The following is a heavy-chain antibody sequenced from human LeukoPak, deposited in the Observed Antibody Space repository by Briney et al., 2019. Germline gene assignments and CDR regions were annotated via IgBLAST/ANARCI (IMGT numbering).Heavy chain of an antibody. CDR1: GYSFTNYW. Sequence: GESLKISCKGSGYSFTNYWIGWVRQTPGKGLEWMGIINPDDSEIKYSPSLQGQVTISADKSISTAYLQWSSLKASDTAMYYCARQGSPSDILTGYYTDYWGQGTLVTVSS. CDR2: INPDDSEI. J-gene: IGHJ4*02. V-gene: IGHV5-51*01. D-gene: IGHD3-9*01. CDR3: ARQGSPSDILTGYYTDY.